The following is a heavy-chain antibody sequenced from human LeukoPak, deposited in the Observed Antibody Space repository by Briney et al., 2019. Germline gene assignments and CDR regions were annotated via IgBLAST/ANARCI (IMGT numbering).Heavy chain of an antibody. J-gene: IGHJ4*02. D-gene: IGHD6-19*01. CDR2: SSGSGGGT. CDR3: AKKFVTGTKYFDY. CDR1: VFTFSSSG. Sequence: GGSLRLSCAASVFTFSSSGMSWVRQAPGKGLEWVSSSGSGGGTYYADSVKGRFTISRDNSKNTLYLQMNSLRAEDTAVYYCAKKFVTGTKYFDYWGQGTLVTVSS. V-gene: IGHV3-23*01.